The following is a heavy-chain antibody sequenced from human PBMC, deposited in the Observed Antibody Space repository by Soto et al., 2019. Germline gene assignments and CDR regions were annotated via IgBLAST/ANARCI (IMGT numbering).Heavy chain of an antibody. V-gene: IGHV1-58*01. Sequence: ASVKVSCKASGFTFTSSAVQWVRQARGQRLEWIGWIVVGSGNTNYAQKFQEGVTITRDMSTSTAYMELSSLRSEDTAVYYCAADRRMDYGDYSDYGMDVWGQGTTVTVSS. CDR2: IVVGSGNT. D-gene: IGHD4-17*01. J-gene: IGHJ6*02. CDR1: GFTFTSSA. CDR3: AADRRMDYGDYSDYGMDV.